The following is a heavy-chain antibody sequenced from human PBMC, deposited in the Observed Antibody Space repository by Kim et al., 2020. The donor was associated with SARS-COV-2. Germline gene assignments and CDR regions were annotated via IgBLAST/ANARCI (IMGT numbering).Heavy chain of an antibody. J-gene: IGHJ5*02. V-gene: IGHV1-46*01. D-gene: IGHD3-22*01. Sequence: ASVKVSCKASGYTFTSYYMHWVRQAPGQGLEWMGIINPSGGSTSYAQKFQGRVTMTRDTSTSTVYMELSSLRSEDTALYYCARDRLLRITMIVGLGWFDPWGQGTLVTVSS. CDR3: ARDRLLRITMIVGLGWFDP. CDR2: INPSGGST. CDR1: GYTFTSYY.